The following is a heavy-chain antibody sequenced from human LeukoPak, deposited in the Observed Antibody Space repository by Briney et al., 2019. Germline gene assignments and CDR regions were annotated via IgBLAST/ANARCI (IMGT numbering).Heavy chain of an antibody. CDR2: IYYSGST. CDR1: GGSISSYY. V-gene: IGHV4-59*08. J-gene: IGHJ4*02. D-gene: IGHD3-22*01. Sequence: SETLSLTCTVSGGSISSYYWSWIRQPPGKGLEWIGYIYYSGSTNYNPSLKSRVTISVDTSKNQFSLKLSSVTAADTAVYYCARLIYYYDSSGYPVPGFDYWGQGTLVTVSS. CDR3: ARLIYYYDSSGYPVPGFDY.